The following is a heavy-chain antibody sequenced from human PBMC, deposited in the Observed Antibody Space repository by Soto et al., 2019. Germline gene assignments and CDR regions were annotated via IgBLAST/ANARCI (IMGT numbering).Heavy chain of an antibody. CDR3: ARAGVFRGSYYYGSGSYVDY. Sequence: GGSLRLSCAASGFTFSDYYMSWIRQAPGKGLEWVSYISSSGSTIYYADSVKGRFTISRDNAKNSLYLQMNSLRAEDTAVYYCARAGVFRGSYYYGSGSYVDYWGQGTLVTVSS. V-gene: IGHV3-11*01. CDR2: ISSSGSTI. D-gene: IGHD3-10*01. CDR1: GFTFSDYY. J-gene: IGHJ4*02.